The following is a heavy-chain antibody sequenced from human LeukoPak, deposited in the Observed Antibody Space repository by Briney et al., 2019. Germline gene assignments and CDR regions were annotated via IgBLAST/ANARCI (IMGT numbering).Heavy chain of an antibody. D-gene: IGHD2-15*01. CDR2: ISWNSGSI. CDR1: GFTFDDYA. CDR3: AKAYCSGGSCYSGIDY. Sequence: PGGSLRLSCAASGFTFDDYAMHWVRQAPGKGLEWASGISWNSGSIGYADSVKGRFTISRDNAKNSLYLQMNSLRAEDTALYYCAKAYCSGGSCYSGIDYWGQGTLVTVSS. V-gene: IGHV3-9*01. J-gene: IGHJ4*02.